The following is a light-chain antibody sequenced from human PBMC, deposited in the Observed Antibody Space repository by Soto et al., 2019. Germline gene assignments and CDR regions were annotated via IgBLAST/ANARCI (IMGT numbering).Light chain of an antibody. J-gene: IGLJ2*01. CDR1: SSDVGSYDR. CDR2: EVS. Sequence: QSALTQPRSVSASPGQPVTISSTGTSSDVGSYDRVSWYQQPPGTAPKLMIYEVSNRPSGVPDRFSGSKSGNTASLTISGLQAEDQADYFCASYTTSSAFVVFGGGTKLTVL. V-gene: IGLV2-18*02. CDR3: ASYTTSSAFVV.